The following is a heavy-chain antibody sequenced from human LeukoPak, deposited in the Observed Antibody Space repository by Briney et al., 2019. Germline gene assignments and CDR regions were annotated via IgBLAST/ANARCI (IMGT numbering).Heavy chain of an antibody. CDR1: GYSFPTYW. J-gene: IGHJ4*02. V-gene: IGHV5-51*01. CDR2: IYPGDPDT. D-gene: IGHD2-2*01. CDR3: VRGSAPASLYFDY. Sequence: GESLKISCKGSGYSFPTYWIGWVRQMPGKGLEWMGIIYPGDPDTRYSPSFQGQVTISADKSVSTAYLQWSSLKASDTAMYYCVRGSAPASLYFDYWGQGTLVTVSS.